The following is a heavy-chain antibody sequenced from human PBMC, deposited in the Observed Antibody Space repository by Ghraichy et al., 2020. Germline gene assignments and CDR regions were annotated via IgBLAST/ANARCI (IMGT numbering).Heavy chain of an antibody. CDR3: ARLRRDNSSGPDY. CDR1: GGSISSSNYY. CDR2: IYYSGST. Sequence: SETLSLTCSVSGGSISSSNYYWGWIRQPPGKGLEWIGSIYYSGSTYYNPSLKSRVTISIDTSKNQFSLKLSSVTAADTAVYYCARLRRDNSSGPDYWGQGTLVTVSS. J-gene: IGHJ4*02. D-gene: IGHD6-19*01. V-gene: IGHV4-39*01.